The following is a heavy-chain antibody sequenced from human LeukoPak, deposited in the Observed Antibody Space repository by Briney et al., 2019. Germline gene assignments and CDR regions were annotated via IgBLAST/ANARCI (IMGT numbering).Heavy chain of an antibody. Sequence: SLKGRFTISRDNSKNTLYLQMNSLRPEDTAVYYCARDRRKQPPYYYYYMDVWGKGTTVTVSS. D-gene: IGHD6-13*01. J-gene: IGHJ6*03. CDR3: ARDRRKQPPYYYYYMDV. V-gene: IGHV3-30*01.